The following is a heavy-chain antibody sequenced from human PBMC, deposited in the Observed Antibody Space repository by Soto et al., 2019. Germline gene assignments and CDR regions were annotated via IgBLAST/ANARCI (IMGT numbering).Heavy chain of an antibody. D-gene: IGHD6-19*01. CDR1: SGSISSSNW. J-gene: IGHJ4*02. Sequence: SETLSLTCAVSSGSISSSNWWSWVRQPPGKGLEWIGEIYHSGSTNYNPSLKSRVTISVDKSKNQFSLKLSSVTAADTAVYYCARAHKDSSGPDYWGQGTLVTVSS. CDR2: IYHSGST. V-gene: IGHV4-4*02. CDR3: ARAHKDSSGPDY.